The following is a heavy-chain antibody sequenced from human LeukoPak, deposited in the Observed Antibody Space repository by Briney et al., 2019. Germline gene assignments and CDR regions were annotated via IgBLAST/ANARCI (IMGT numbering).Heavy chain of an antibody. V-gene: IGHV3-30-3*01. Sequence: GGSLRLSCAASGFTFSSYAMHWVRQAPGKGLEWVAVISYDGSNKYYADSVKGRVTISRDNSKNTLYLQMNSLRAEDTAVYYCARGQVLGYCSSTSCSPFDPWGQGTLVTVSS. J-gene: IGHJ5*02. CDR3: ARGQVLGYCSSTSCSPFDP. CDR1: GFTFSSYA. CDR2: ISYDGSNK. D-gene: IGHD2-2*01.